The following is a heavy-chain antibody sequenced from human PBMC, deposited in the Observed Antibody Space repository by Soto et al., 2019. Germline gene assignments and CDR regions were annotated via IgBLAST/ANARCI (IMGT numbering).Heavy chain of an antibody. D-gene: IGHD5-12*01. J-gene: IGHJ4*02. CDR2: ISGSGGST. CDR3: AKNYGWLRLQPGYFDY. V-gene: IGHV3-23*01. CDR1: GFTFSSYA. Sequence: GGSLRLSCAASGFTFSSYAMSWVRQAPGKGLEWVSAISGSGGSTYYADSVKGRFTISRDNSKNTLYLQMNSLRAEDTAVYYCAKNYGWLRLQPGYFDYWGQGTLVTVSS.